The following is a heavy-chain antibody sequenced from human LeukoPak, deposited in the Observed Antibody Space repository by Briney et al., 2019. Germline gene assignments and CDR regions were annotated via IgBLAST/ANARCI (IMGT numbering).Heavy chain of an antibody. Sequence: ASVKVSCKVSGYTLTELSMHWVRQAPGKGLEWMGGFEPEDGETIYAQKFQGRVTMTEDTSTDTAYMELSSLRSEDTAVYYCATDLGSSAPLDYWGQGTLVTVSS. D-gene: IGHD6-6*01. V-gene: IGHV1-24*01. CDR3: ATDLGSSAPLDY. J-gene: IGHJ4*02. CDR1: GYTLTELS. CDR2: FEPEDGET.